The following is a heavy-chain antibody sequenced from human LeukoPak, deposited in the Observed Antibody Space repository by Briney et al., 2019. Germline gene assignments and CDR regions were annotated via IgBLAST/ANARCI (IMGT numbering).Heavy chain of an antibody. CDR2: DSWNSGSI. V-gene: IGHV3-9*01. Sequence: GGSLTLSCAASGCTFDDYAMQWVRHAPAKDLEWVSGDSWNSGSIDYEHSLKGRFTISRDNAKNSMYLQMNSLQAEDTALYDCAKDNGHGDPYYYYGMDVWGQGTTVTVSS. CDR3: AKDNGHGDPYYYYGMDV. D-gene: IGHD4-17*01. J-gene: IGHJ6*02. CDR1: GCTFDDYA.